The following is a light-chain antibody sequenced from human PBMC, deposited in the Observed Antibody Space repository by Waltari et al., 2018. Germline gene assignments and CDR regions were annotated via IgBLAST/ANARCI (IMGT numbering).Light chain of an antibody. CDR3: ASYVNSFALV. Sequence: HSALTQPASVSGSPGQSISISCAGTTSDIGAYDLVPWYQKYPGKAPKLIIYEVKNRPSDISPRFSASKSGDTASLTISGLQAEDEAEYYCASYVNSFALVFGGGTKVSVL. CDR1: TSDIGAYDL. J-gene: IGLJ2*01. CDR2: EVK. V-gene: IGLV2-14*01.